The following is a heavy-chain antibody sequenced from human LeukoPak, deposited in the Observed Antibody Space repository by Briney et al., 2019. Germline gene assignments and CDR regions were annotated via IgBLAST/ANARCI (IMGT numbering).Heavy chain of an antibody. Sequence: GGSLRLSCAASGFTFSSYAMHWVRQAPGKGLEYVSAISSNGGSTYYANSVKGRFTISRGNSKNTLYLQMGSLRAEDMAVYYCARRQPNSYGSGSYFGYYMDVWGKGTTVTISS. D-gene: IGHD3-10*01. V-gene: IGHV3-64*01. CDR2: ISSNGGST. CDR3: ARRQPNSYGSGSYFGYYMDV. CDR1: GFTFSSYA. J-gene: IGHJ6*03.